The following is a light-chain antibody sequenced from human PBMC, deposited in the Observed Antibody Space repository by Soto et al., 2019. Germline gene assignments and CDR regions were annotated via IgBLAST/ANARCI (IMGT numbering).Light chain of an antibody. CDR1: QSVGSTY. Sequence: EIGLTQSPGTLSLSQGERATLSCRASQSVGSTYLAWYQQKPGQAPRLLIYGASNRATGIPDRFSGSGSGTDFTLTISRLGPEDFAVYYCQQYGTSPYNFGQGTK. CDR2: GAS. J-gene: IGKJ2*01. V-gene: IGKV3-20*01. CDR3: QQYGTSPYN.